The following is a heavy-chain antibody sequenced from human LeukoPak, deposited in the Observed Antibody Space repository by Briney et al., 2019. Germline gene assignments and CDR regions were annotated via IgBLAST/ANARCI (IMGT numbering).Heavy chain of an antibody. J-gene: IGHJ6*04. CDR3: ASGGYSGYTAPRYYYYGMDV. Sequence: SVKVSCKASGGTFSSYAISWVRQAPGQGLEWMGGIIPIFGTANYAQKFQGRVTITADESTSTAYVELSSLRSEDTAVYYCASGGYSGYTAPRYYYYGMDVWGKGTTVTVSS. CDR1: GGTFSSYA. V-gene: IGHV1-69*13. CDR2: IIPIFGTA. D-gene: IGHD5-12*01.